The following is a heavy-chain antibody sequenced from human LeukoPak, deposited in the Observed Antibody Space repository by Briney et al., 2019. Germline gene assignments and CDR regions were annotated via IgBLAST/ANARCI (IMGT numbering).Heavy chain of an antibody. CDR3: ASQGGNYDFWSGGFDP. V-gene: IGHV1-69*05. Sequence: SVKVSCKASGGTFSSYAISWVRQAPGQGLEWMGGIIPIFGTANYAQKFQGRVTITTDESTSTAYMELSSLRSEDTAVYYCASQGGNYDFWSGGFDPWGQGTLVTVSS. J-gene: IGHJ5*02. CDR2: IIPIFGTA. CDR1: GGTFSSYA. D-gene: IGHD3-3*01.